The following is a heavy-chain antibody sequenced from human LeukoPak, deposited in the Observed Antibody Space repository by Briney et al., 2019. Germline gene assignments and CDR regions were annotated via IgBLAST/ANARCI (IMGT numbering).Heavy chain of an antibody. Sequence: SQTLSLTCTVSGGSISSGGYYWSWIRQHPGKGLEWIGYIYYSGSTYYNPSLKSRVTISVDTSKNQFSLKLSSVTAADTAVSYCARGIDRMVRGVIWFDPWGQGTLVTVSS. CDR1: GGSISSGGYY. D-gene: IGHD3-10*01. V-gene: IGHV4-31*03. CDR3: ARGIDRMVRGVIWFDP. CDR2: IYYSGST. J-gene: IGHJ5*02.